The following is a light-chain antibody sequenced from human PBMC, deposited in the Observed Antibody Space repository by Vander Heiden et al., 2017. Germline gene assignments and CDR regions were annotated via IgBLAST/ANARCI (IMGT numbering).Light chain of an antibody. CDR2: DVS. CDR1: SSDVRGYNY. Sequence: HSALTQPASVSGSPGQSITISCTGTSSDVRGYNYVSWYQQQPGKAANLMIYDVSKRPSGVSNRFSGSKAGNTASLTISVLQAEDEADYYCSSYTSSSVVFGGGTKLTVL. J-gene: IGLJ2*01. CDR3: SSYTSSSVV. V-gene: IGLV2-14*01.